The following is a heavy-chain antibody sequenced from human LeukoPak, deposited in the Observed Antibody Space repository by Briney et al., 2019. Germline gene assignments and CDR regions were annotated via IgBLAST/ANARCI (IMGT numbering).Heavy chain of an antibody. D-gene: IGHD3-22*01. CDR3: ARAYYYDSSGYYGAFDI. J-gene: IGHJ3*02. V-gene: IGHV1-69*05. Sequence: GASVKVSCKASGGTFSSYAISWVRQASGQGLEWMGRIIPIFGTANYAQKFQGRVTITTDESTSTAYMELSSLRSEDTAVYYCARAYYYDSSGYYGAFDIWGQGTMVTVS. CDR1: GGTFSSYA. CDR2: IIPIFGTA.